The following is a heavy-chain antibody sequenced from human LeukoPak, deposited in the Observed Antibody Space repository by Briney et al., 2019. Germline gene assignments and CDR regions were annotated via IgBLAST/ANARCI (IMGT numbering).Heavy chain of an antibody. CDR1: GYTFTGYY. J-gene: IGHJ5*02. Sequence: ASVKVSCKASGYTFTGYYMHWVRQAPGQGLEWMGWINPNSGGTNCAQKFQGRVTMTRDTSISTAYMELSRLRSDDTAVYYCARAAVRGVIRNGLDWFDPWGQGTLVTVSS. D-gene: IGHD3-10*01. V-gene: IGHV1-2*02. CDR2: INPNSGGT. CDR3: ARAAVRGVIRNGLDWFDP.